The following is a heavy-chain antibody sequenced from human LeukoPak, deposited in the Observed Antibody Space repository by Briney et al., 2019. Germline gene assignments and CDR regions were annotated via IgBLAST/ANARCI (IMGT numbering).Heavy chain of an antibody. J-gene: IGHJ6*03. CDR3: ARQALSYYYGSGRVIYYYYYYMDV. Sequence: GESLKFSCKGSGYNFTKSWIGWVRQMPAKGLEWMGIIYPGDSDTRYSPSFQGQVTFSADKSISTAYLQWSSLKASDTAIYYCARQALSYYYGSGRVIYYYYYYMDVWGKGTTVTVSS. CDR2: IYPGDSDT. CDR1: GYNFTKSW. D-gene: IGHD3-10*01. V-gene: IGHV5-51*01.